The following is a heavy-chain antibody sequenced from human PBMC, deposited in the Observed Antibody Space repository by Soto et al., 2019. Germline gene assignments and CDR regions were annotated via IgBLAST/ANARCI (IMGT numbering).Heavy chain of an antibody. CDR1: GYTFTGYY. Sequence: ASVKVSCKASGYTFTGYYMHWVRQAPGQGLEWMGWINPNSGGTNYAQKFQGWVTMTRDTSISTAYMELSRLRSDDTAVYYCARDWRDGYYYYGMDVWGQGTTVTVSS. J-gene: IGHJ6*02. CDR3: ARDWRDGYYYYGMDV. V-gene: IGHV1-2*04. D-gene: IGHD2-21*02. CDR2: INPNSGGT.